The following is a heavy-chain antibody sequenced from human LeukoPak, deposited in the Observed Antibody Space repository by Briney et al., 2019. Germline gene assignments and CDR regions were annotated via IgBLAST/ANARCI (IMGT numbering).Heavy chain of an antibody. CDR1: GVTVSSHY. V-gene: IGHV3-53*01. J-gene: IGHJ4*02. Sequence: PGGSLRLSCAASGVTVSSHYMNWVRRAPGKGLEWVSVIYGVDGTSYADSVKGRFTISRDNSKNTVYLQMNSLRAEDAAVYYCASDLVFWGQGTLVTVSS. CDR3: ASDLVF. D-gene: IGHD2-8*02. CDR2: IYGVDGT.